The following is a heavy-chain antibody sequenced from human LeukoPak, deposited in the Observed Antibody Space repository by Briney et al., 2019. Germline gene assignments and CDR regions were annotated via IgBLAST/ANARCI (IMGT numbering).Heavy chain of an antibody. Sequence: SETLSLTCTVSGGSISSYYWSWIRQPPGKGLEWIGYIYYSGSTNYNPSLKSRVTISVDTSKNQFSLKLSSVTAADTAVYYCAREAAGERWIDPWGQGTLVTVSS. V-gene: IGHV4-59*01. J-gene: IGHJ5*02. D-gene: IGHD6-13*01. CDR2: IYYSGST. CDR1: GGSISSYY. CDR3: AREAAGERWIDP.